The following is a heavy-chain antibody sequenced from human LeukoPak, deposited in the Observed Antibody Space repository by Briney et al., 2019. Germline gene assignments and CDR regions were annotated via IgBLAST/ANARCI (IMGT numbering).Heavy chain of an antibody. J-gene: IGHJ5*02. CDR3: ARAIFFKEGTYYDFWSGQLNWFDP. CDR2: ISSSGSTI. D-gene: IGHD3-3*01. CDR1: GFTFSDYY. Sequence: GGSLRLSCAASGFTFSDYYMSWIRQAPGKGLEWVSYISSSGSTIYYADSVKGRFTISRDNAKNSLNLQMNSLRAEDTAVYYCARAIFFKEGTYYDFWSGQLNWFDPWGQGTLVTVSS. V-gene: IGHV3-11*01.